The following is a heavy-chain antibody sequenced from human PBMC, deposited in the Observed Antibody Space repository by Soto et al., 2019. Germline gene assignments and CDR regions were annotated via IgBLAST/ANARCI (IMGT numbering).Heavy chain of an antibody. CDR1: GFTFSRYD. Sequence: QVQLVESGGGVVQSGRSLRLSCAASGFTFSRYDMHWVRQAPGKGLQWVAVMPYDGSNKYYADSVKGRFTISRDNSKNTLYLQMNSLSPEDTAVYYCAKNSHYSGFDYWGQGTLVTVSS. D-gene: IGHD1-26*01. CDR2: MPYDGSNK. V-gene: IGHV3-30*18. CDR3: AKNSHYSGFDY. J-gene: IGHJ4*02.